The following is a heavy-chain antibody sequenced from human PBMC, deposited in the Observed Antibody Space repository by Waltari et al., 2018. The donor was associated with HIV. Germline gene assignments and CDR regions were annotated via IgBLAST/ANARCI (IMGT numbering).Heavy chain of an antibody. D-gene: IGHD3-22*01. CDR2: IDWDDDK. J-gene: IGHJ5*02. Sequence: QVTLRESGPALVKPTQTLTLTCTFSGFSLSTSGMCVSWIRQPPGKALEWLARIDWDDDKYYSTSLKTRLTISKDTSKNQVVLTMTNMDPVDTATYYCARMPYYYDSSGYLRHWFDPWGQGTLVTVSS. V-gene: IGHV2-70*15. CDR1: GFSLSTSGMC. CDR3: ARMPYYYDSSGYLRHWFDP.